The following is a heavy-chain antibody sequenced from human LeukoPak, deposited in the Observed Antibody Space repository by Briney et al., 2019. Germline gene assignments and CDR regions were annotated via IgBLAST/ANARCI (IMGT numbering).Heavy chain of an antibody. Sequence: ASVKVSCKASGYTFTSYGISWVRQAPGQGLEWMGRINPNSGGTNYAQKFQGRVTMTRDTSISTAYMELSRLRSDDTAVYYCARSSEIAARPFDYWGQGTLVTVSS. V-gene: IGHV1-2*06. D-gene: IGHD6-6*01. CDR1: GYTFTSYG. CDR3: ARSSEIAARPFDY. CDR2: INPNSGGT. J-gene: IGHJ4*02.